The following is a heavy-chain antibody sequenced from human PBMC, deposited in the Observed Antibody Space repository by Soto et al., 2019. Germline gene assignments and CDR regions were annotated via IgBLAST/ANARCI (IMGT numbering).Heavy chain of an antibody. J-gene: IGHJ4*02. Sequence: PEETLSLTCTVSGGSISSSSYYWGWIRQPPGKGLEWIGSIYYSGSTYYNPSLKSRVTISVDTSKNQFSLKLSSVTAADTAVYYCAEAPGGVVTNAFDDWGQGTLVTVSS. V-gene: IGHV4-39*01. CDR1: GGSISSSSYY. CDR2: IYYSGST. D-gene: IGHD3-3*01. CDR3: AEAPGGVVTNAFDD.